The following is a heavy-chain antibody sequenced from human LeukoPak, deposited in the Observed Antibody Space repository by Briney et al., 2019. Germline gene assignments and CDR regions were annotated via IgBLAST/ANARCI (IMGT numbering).Heavy chain of an antibody. V-gene: IGHV3-23*01. CDR2: IIGRTGLT. D-gene: IGHD6-13*01. CDR1: GVTFSSYA. CDR3: AKEGSSSSWYDFAYYFDY. J-gene: IGHJ4*02. Sequence: GESLRLSCAASGVTFSSYAMSWVRQAPREGLEWVSAIIGRTGLTYYADSVKSRFTISRDNSKNTLYLQMNSLRAEDTAVYYCAKEGSSSSWYDFAYYFDYWGEGTLVTV.